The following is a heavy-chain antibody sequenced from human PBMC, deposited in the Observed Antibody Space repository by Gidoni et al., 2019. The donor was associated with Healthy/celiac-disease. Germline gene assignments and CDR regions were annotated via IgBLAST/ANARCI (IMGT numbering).Heavy chain of an antibody. Sequence: QVQLVESGGGVVQPGRSLRLSCAASGFPFSSYGRHWVRQAPGKGLEWVAVISYDGSNKYYADSVKGRFTISRDNSKNTLYLQMNSLRAEDTAVYYCAKGGNKRILIANFDYWGQGTLVTVSS. CDR2: ISYDGSNK. J-gene: IGHJ4*02. V-gene: IGHV3-30*18. CDR1: GFPFSSYG. CDR3: AKGGNKRILIANFDY. D-gene: IGHD3-22*01.